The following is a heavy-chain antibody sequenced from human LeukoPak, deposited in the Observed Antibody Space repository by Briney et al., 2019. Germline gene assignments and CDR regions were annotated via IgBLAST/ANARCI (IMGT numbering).Heavy chain of an antibody. CDR1: GGSISSYY. D-gene: IGHD2-21*02. V-gene: IGHV4-59*12. Sequence: SETLSLTCTVSGGSISSYYWSWIRQPPGKGLEWIGYIYYSGSTYYNPSLKSRVTISVDTSKNQFSLKLSSVTAADTAIYYCARFTEVVTARFDYWGQGTLVTVSS. J-gene: IGHJ4*02. CDR2: IYYSGST. CDR3: ARFTEVVTARFDY.